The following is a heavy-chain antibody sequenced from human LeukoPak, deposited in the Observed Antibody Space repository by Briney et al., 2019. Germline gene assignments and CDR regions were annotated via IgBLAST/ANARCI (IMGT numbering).Heavy chain of an antibody. CDR3: ARGSRGIHGMDV. Sequence: PGGSLRLSCAASGFTVNSNFMSWVRQAPGKGLEWVSVIYSGGSTFYADSVEGRFTISRDNSKNTLHLEMNSLRAEDTAVYYCARGSRGIHGMDVWGQGTTVTVSS. CDR2: IYSGGST. V-gene: IGHV3-53*01. J-gene: IGHJ6*02. D-gene: IGHD3-10*01. CDR1: GFTVNSNF.